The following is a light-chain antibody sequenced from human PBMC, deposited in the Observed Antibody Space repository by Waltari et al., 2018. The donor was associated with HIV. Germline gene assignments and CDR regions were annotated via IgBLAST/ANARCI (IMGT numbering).Light chain of an antibody. J-gene: IGLJ2*01. Sequence: QSVLTQPPPASGTPGQRVTLSCSRGSTHIGCHFVHWYHQLPGTAPKLLISKTNQRPSGVPDRFAGSKSGSSASLTISGLRSEDEAVYYCASWDDILSSVIFGGGTKVTVL. V-gene: IGLV1-47*01. CDR1: STHIGCHF. CDR2: KTN. CDR3: ASWDDILSSVI.